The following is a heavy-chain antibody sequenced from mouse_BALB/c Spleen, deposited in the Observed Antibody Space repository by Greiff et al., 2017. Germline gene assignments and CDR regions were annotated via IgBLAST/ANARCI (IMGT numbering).Heavy chain of an antibody. D-gene: IGHD2-3*01. V-gene: IGHV14-3*02. CDR3: ARGDGYYYAMDY. J-gene: IGHJ4*01. CDR2: IDPANGNT. Sequence: VQLKESGAELVKPGASVKLSCTASGFNIKDTYMHWVKQRPEQGLEWIGRIDPANGNTKYDPKFQGKATITADTSSNTAYLQLSSLTSEDTAVYYCARGDGYYYAMDYWGQGTSVTVSS. CDR1: GFNIKDTY.